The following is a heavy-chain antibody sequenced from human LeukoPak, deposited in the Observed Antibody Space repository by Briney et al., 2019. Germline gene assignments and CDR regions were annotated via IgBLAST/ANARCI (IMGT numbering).Heavy chain of an antibody. V-gene: IGHV3-15*01. Sequence: PGVSLRLSCAASGFTFSNAWMTWVRQAPGKGLEWVGRIKSKTDGGTTDYAAPVKGRFTISRDDSKNTLYLQMNSLKTEDTAVYYCTRGPVCSGATCSLRDPLHSWGQGTLVTVSS. CDR2: IKSKTDGGTT. CDR1: GFTFSNAW. D-gene: IGHD2-15*01. J-gene: IGHJ1*01. CDR3: TRGPVCSGATCSLRDPLHS.